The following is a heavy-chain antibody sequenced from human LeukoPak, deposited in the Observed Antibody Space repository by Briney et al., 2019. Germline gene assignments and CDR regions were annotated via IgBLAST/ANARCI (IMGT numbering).Heavy chain of an antibody. Sequence: GGSLRLSCAASGFTFSSYAMSWVRQASGKGLEWVSAISGSGGSTYYAGSVKGRFTISRDNSKNTLYLQMNSLRAEDTAVYYCAKDHRPGIAAAGTGGFDYWGQGTLVTVSS. V-gene: IGHV3-23*01. J-gene: IGHJ4*02. CDR3: AKDHRPGIAAAGTGGFDY. CDR1: GFTFSSYA. D-gene: IGHD6-13*01. CDR2: ISGSGGST.